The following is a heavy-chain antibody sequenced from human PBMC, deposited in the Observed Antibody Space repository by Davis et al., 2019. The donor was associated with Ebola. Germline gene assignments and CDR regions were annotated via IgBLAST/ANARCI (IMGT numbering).Heavy chain of an antibody. CDR1: GGTFSSYA. J-gene: IGHJ4*02. Sequence: ASVKVSCKASGGTFSSYAISWVRQAPGQGLEWMGWINPNSGGTNYAQKFQGRVTMTRDTSISTAYMELSRLRSDDTAVYYCASVVAGYFDYWGQGTLVTVSS. V-gene: IGHV1-2*02. CDR2: INPNSGGT. D-gene: IGHD2-15*01. CDR3: ASVVAGYFDY.